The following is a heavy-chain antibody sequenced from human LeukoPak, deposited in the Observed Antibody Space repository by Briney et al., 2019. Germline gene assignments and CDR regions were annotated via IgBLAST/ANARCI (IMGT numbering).Heavy chain of an antibody. Sequence: SETPSLTCTVSGGSINSSSYYWGWIRQPPGKGLEWIGSIYYSGSTYYNPSLKSRVTISVDTSKNQFSLQLNSVTPEDTAVYYCARGTTVTPQVRYYYYYYMDVWGKGTTVTISS. CDR2: IYYSGST. D-gene: IGHD4-17*01. CDR3: ARGTTVTPQVRYYYYYYMDV. CDR1: GGSINSSSYY. J-gene: IGHJ6*03. V-gene: IGHV4-39*01.